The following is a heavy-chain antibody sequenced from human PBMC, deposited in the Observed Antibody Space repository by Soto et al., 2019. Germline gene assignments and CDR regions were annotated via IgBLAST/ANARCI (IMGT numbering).Heavy chain of an antibody. D-gene: IGHD3-3*01. CDR3: ARRAITIFGRGYYYGMDV. V-gene: IGHV4-34*01. CDR1: GGSFSGYY. Sequence: SETLSLTCAVYGGSFSGYYWSWIRQPPGKGLEWIGEINHSGSTNYNPSLKSRVIISVDTSKNQFSLKLSSVTAADTAVYYCARRAITIFGRGYYYGMDVWGQGTTVTVSS. J-gene: IGHJ6*02. CDR2: INHSGST.